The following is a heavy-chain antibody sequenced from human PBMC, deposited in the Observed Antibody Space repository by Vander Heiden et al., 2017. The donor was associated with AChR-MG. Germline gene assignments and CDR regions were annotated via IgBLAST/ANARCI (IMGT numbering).Heavy chain of an antibody. Sequence: EVQLVESGGGLVQPGGSLRLSCAASGFPCSSYWMSWVRQAPGKGLEWVANIKQDGSEKYYVDSVKGRFTISRDNAKNSLYLQMNSLRAEDTAVYYCARVGLSHDAFDIWGQGTMVTVFS. D-gene: IGHD2-2*01. CDR1: GFPCSSYW. CDR3: ARVGLSHDAFDI. V-gene: IGHV3-7*01. CDR2: IKQDGSEK. J-gene: IGHJ3*02.